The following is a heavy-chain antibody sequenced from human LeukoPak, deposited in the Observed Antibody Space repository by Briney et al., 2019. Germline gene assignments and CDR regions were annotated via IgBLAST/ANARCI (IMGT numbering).Heavy chain of an antibody. CDR3: ASSAGIVVVPSDFDY. CDR1: AGTFSSYP. J-gene: IGHJ4*02. CDR2: IIPIFGTA. Sequence: SVKVSCKASAGTFSSYPISWVRQAPGQGLEWMGGIIPIFGTANYAQKFQGRVTITADESTSTAYMELSSLRSEDTAVYYCASSAGIVVVPSDFDYWGQGTLVTVSS. V-gene: IGHV1-69*01. D-gene: IGHD2-21*01.